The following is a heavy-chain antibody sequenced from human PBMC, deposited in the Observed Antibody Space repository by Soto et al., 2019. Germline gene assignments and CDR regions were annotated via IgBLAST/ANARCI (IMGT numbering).Heavy chain of an antibody. CDR3: WCSVGLSYGKDV. CDR2: ISAYNGNT. D-gene: IGHD1-26*01. Sequence: ASVKVSCKASGYIFASYGISWVRQAPGQGLEWMGWISAYNGNTNYAQKLQGRVTMSTDTSTSTAYMELRSLRSVDTAVYYCWCSVGLSYGKDVWGQGTTVTVSS. CDR1: GYIFASYG. V-gene: IGHV1-18*01. J-gene: IGHJ6*02.